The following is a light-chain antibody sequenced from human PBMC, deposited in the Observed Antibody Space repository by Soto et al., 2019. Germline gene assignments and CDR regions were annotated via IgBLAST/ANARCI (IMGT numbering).Light chain of an antibody. CDR2: DVS. Sequence: QSVLTQPRSVSGSPGQSVTISCTGTSSDVGGYNYVSWYQQHPGKAPKLMIYDVSKRPSGVPDRFSGSKSGNTASLTISGLQAVDEADYYCCSYAGSYIPVFGGGTKLTVL. V-gene: IGLV2-11*01. CDR3: CSYAGSYIPV. CDR1: SSDVGGYNY. J-gene: IGLJ2*01.